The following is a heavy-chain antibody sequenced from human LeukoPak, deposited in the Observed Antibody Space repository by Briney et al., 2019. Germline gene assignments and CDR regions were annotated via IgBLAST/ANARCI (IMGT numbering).Heavy chain of an antibody. CDR2: INSEGSST. V-gene: IGHV3-74*01. Sequence: GGSLRLSCAASGFTFSSYWMHWVRQAPGKGLVWVSRINSEGSSTFYADSVKGRFTISRDNAKNTLYLQMNRLRAEDTAGYYCAGTAAVASEFDYWGQGTLVTVSS. D-gene: IGHD6-13*01. J-gene: IGHJ4*02. CDR3: AGTAAVASEFDY. CDR1: GFTFSSYW.